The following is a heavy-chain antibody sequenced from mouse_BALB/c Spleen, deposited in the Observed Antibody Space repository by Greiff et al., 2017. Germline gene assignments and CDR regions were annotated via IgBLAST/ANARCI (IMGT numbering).Heavy chain of an antibody. D-gene: IGHD2-1*01. CDR1: GFTFSSYA. Sequence: EVMLVESGGGLVKPGGSLKLSCAASGFTFSSYAMSWVRQTPEKRLEWVATISSGGSYTYYPDSVKGRFTISRDNAKNTLYLQMSSLRSEDTAMYYCARRGNYEYYAMDYWGQGTSVTVSS. J-gene: IGHJ4*01. CDR3: ARRGNYEYYAMDY. V-gene: IGHV5-9-1*01. CDR2: ISSGGSYT.